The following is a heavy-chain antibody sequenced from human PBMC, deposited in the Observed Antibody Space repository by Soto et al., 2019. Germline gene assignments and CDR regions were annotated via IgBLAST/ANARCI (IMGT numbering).Heavy chain of an antibody. CDR2: ISSSSSYI. Sequence: PGGSLRLSCAASGFTFSSYSMNWVRQAPGKGLEWVSSISSSSSYIYYADSVKGRFTISRDNAKNSLYLQMNSLRAEDTAVYYCARTGDYDFYYHYGMDVWGQGTTVTVSS. V-gene: IGHV3-21*01. J-gene: IGHJ6*02. CDR3: ARTGDYDFYYHYGMDV. CDR1: GFTFSSYS. D-gene: IGHD4-17*01.